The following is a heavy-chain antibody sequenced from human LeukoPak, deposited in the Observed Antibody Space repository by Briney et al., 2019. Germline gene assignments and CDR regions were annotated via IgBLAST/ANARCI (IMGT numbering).Heavy chain of an antibody. CDR2: INHSGST. V-gene: IGHV4-34*01. D-gene: IGHD6-13*01. J-gene: IGHJ4*02. CDR3: TREEYVSSWTRFDY. CDR1: GGSFSGYY. Sequence: PSETLSLTCAVYGGSFSGYYWSWIRQPPGKGLEWIGEINHSGSTNYNPSLKSRVTISVDTSKNQFSLKLSSVTAADTAVYYCTREEYVSSWTRFDYWGQGTLVTVSS.